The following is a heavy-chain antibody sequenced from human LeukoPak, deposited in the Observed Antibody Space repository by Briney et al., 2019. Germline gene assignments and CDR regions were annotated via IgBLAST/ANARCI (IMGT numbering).Heavy chain of an antibody. D-gene: IGHD3-22*01. CDR2: IIPILGIA. CDR1: GGTFSSYA. V-gene: IGHV1-69*04. J-gene: IGHJ4*02. CDR3: AGDYGDSSGGY. Sequence: SVKVSCKASGGTFSSYAISWVRQAPEQGLEWMGRIIPILGIANYAQKFQGRVTITADKSTSTAYMELSSLRSDDTAVYYCAGDYGDSSGGYWGQGTLVTVSS.